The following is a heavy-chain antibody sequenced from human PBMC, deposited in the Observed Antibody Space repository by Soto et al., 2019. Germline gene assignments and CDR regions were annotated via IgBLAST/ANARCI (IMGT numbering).Heavy chain of an antibody. CDR2: ISYDGSNK. CDR1: GFTFSSYG. D-gene: IGHD5-18*01. CDR3: AKGVDTAMVGVGH. V-gene: IGHV3-30*18. J-gene: IGHJ4*02. Sequence: QPGGSLRLSCAASGFTFSSYGMHWVRQAPGKGLEWVAVISYDGSNKYYADSVKGRFTISRDNSKNTLYLQMNSLRAEDTAVYYCAKGVDTAMVGVGHWGQGTLVTVSS.